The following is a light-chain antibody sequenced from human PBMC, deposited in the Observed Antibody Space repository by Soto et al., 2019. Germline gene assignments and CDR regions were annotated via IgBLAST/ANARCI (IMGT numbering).Light chain of an antibody. Sequence: DIQMTQSPSSLSASVGDRVTITCQASQDISNYLNWYQQKPGKAPKLLIYDASDLETGVPSRFSGSGSGTDFTFTISSLQPEAMATEKGPQYDNPPLTGGGGTKVDIK. CDR3: PQYDNPPLT. CDR2: DAS. V-gene: IGKV1-33*01. CDR1: QDISNY. J-gene: IGKJ4*01.